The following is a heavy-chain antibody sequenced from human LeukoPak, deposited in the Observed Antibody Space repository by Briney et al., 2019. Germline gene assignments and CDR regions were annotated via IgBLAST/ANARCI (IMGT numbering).Heavy chain of an antibody. CDR2: ISSGGSPI. J-gene: IGHJ6*02. D-gene: IGHD3-10*01. V-gene: IGHV3-48*03. Sequence: GGSLRLSCAASGFTFSSYEMNWVRQAPGKGLEWVSYISSGGSPIYYADSVKGRFTISRDNAKKSLYLQMNSLRAEDTAVYYCARRGYYYSSGMDVWGQGTTVTVSS. CDR3: ARRGYYYSSGMDV. CDR1: GFTFSSYE.